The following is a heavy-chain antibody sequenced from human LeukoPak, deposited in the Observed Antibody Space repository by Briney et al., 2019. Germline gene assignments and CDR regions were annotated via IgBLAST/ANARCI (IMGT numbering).Heavy chain of an antibody. CDR1: GYTFTGYY. V-gene: IGHV1-18*04. CDR3: ARDRYCSSTSCYIGVNQGLDY. D-gene: IGHD2-2*02. Sequence: ASVKVSCKASGYTFTGYYMHWVRQAPGQGLEWMGWISAYNGNANYAQKLQGRVTMTTDTSTSTAYMELRSLRSDDTAVYYCARDRYCSSTSCYIGVNQGLDYWGQGTLVTVSS. J-gene: IGHJ4*02. CDR2: ISAYNGNA.